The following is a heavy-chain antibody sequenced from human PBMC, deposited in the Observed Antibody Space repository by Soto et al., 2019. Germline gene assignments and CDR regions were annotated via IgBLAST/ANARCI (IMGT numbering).Heavy chain of an antibody. J-gene: IGHJ6*02. D-gene: IGHD6-19*01. Sequence: ASMKVSCKASGYTFTSYDINWVRQATGQGLEWMGWMNPNSGNTGYAQKFQGRVTMTRNTSISTAYMELSSLRSEDTAVYYCTRHFRQQWLDGFVYGMDVWGQGTTVTVSS. CDR3: TRHFRQQWLDGFVYGMDV. CDR2: MNPNSGNT. V-gene: IGHV1-8*01. CDR1: GYTFTSYD.